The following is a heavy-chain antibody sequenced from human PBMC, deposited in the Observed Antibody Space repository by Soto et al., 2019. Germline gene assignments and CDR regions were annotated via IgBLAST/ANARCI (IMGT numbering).Heavy chain of an antibody. CDR2: ISAYNGNT. CDR3: ARFRITDYDFWSGYMWFDP. CDR1: GYTFTSYG. V-gene: IGHV1-18*01. Sequence: EASVKVSCKASGYTFTSYGISWVRQAPGQGLEWMGWISAYNGNTNYAQKLQGRVTMTTDTSTSTAYMELRSLRSDDTAVYYCARFRITDYDFWSGYMWFDPWGQGTLVTVSS. D-gene: IGHD3-3*01. J-gene: IGHJ5*02.